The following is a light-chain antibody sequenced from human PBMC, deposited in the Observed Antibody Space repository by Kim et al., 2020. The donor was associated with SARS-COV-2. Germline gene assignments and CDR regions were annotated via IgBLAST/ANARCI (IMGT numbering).Light chain of an antibody. Sequence: SPGERGTAFCRASQTLTKKVLAWYQQKPGQAPRLRIYGASRRATDIQDRFSGSGSGTDFTLTISRLEPEDFAVYYCQQYASSPQTFGQGTKVDIK. V-gene: IGKV3-20*01. CDR2: GAS. CDR1: QTLTKKV. J-gene: IGKJ1*01. CDR3: QQYASSPQT.